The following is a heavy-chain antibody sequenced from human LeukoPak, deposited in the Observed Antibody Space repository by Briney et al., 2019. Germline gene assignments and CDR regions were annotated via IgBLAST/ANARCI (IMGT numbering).Heavy chain of an antibody. CDR2: IYHSGST. CDR3: ASGKVAAASYSFDC. V-gene: IGHV4-4*02. J-gene: IGHJ4*02. D-gene: IGHD2-2*01. Sequence: SSETLSLTCTVSGGSISNGNWWNWVRQPPGKGLEWIGEIYHSGSTNYNPSLKSRVTISVDKSKNHFSLNLNSVTAADTAVYYCASGKVAAASYSFDCWGQGTLVTVSS. CDR1: GGSISNGNW.